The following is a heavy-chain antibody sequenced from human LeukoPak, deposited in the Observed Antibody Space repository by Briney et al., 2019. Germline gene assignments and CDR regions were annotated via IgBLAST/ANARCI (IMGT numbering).Heavy chain of an antibody. D-gene: IGHD1-26*01. CDR2: ISSSGSTI. CDR1: GFTFSSYE. V-gene: IGHV3-48*03. Sequence: PGGSLRLSCAASGFTFSSYEMNWVRQAPGKGLEWVSYISSSGSTIYYADSVKGRFTISRDNAKNSLYLQMNSLRAEDTAVYYCARGGTLKTYYFDYWGQGTLVTVSS. J-gene: IGHJ4*02. CDR3: ARGGTLKTYYFDY.